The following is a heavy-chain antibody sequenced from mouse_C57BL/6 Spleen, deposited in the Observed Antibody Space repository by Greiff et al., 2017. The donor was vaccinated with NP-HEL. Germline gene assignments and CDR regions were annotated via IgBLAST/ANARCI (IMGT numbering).Heavy chain of an antibody. V-gene: IGHV1-50*01. CDR2: IDPSDSSS. D-gene: IGHD6-1*01. J-gene: IGHJ3*01. CDR3: ARSAAAWFAY. CDR1: GYTFTSYW. Sequence: QVQLQQPGAVLVKPGASVKLSCKASGYTFTSYWMQWVKQRPGPGLEWIGAIDPSDSSSNYNQKFKGKATLTVDTSSSTAYMQLSSLTSEDSAVYYCARSAAAWFAYWGQGTLVTVSA.